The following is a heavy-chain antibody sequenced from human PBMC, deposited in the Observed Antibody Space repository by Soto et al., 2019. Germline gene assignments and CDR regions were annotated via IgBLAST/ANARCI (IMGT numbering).Heavy chain of an antibody. V-gene: IGHV4-34*01. J-gene: IGHJ6*02. Sequence: SETLSLTCAVYGGSFSGYYWSWIRQPPGKGLEWIGEINHRGSTNYNPSLKSRVTISVDTSKNQFSLKLSSVTAADTAVYYCARGLIVGATKSGRYYYYGMDVWGQGTTVTVSS. D-gene: IGHD1-26*01. CDR2: INHRGST. CDR3: ARGLIVGATKSGRYYYYGMDV. CDR1: GGSFSGYY.